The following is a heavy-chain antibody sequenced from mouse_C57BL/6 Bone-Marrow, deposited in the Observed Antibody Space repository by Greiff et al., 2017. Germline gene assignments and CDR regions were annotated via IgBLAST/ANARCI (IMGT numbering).Heavy chain of an antibody. CDR3: AREGSRHFYAMDY. J-gene: IGHJ4*01. Sequence: VQLQQSGPELVKPGASVKISCIASGYAFSSSWMNWVKQRPGKGLEWIGRIYPGAGDTNYNGKFKVKATLTAYKSSSTAYMQLSSLTSEDSAVYFCAREGSRHFYAMDYWGQGTSVTVSS. CDR2: IYPGAGDT. CDR1: GYAFSSSW. D-gene: IGHD1-1*01. V-gene: IGHV1-82*01.